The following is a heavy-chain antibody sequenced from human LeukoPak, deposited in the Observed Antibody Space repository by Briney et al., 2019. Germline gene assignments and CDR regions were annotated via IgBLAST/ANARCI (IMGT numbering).Heavy chain of an antibody. D-gene: IGHD7-27*01. Sequence: GASVKVSCKASGYTFTSYGISWVRQAPGQGLEWMGWISAYNGNTNYAQKLQGRVTMTTDTSTSTAYMELRSLRSDDTAVYYCARDGDDSTAPYSFDYWGQGTLVTVSS. J-gene: IGHJ4*02. V-gene: IGHV1-18*01. CDR3: ARDGDDSTAPYSFDY. CDR2: ISAYNGNT. CDR1: GYTFTSYG.